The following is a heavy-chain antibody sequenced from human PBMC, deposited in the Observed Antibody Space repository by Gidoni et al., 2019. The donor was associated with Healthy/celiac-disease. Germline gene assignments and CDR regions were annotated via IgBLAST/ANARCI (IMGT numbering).Heavy chain of an antibody. CDR3: ARDSGLDYGDYYFDY. Sequence: EVQLVESGGGLVQPGGSLRLSCAASGFTFSRYWMSWVRQAPGKGLEWVANIKQDGSEKYYVDSVKGRFTISRDNAKNSLYLQMNSLRAEDTAVYYCARDSGLDYGDYYFDYWGQGTLVTVSS. CDR1: GFTFSRYW. V-gene: IGHV3-7*01. J-gene: IGHJ4*02. D-gene: IGHD4-17*01. CDR2: IKQDGSEK.